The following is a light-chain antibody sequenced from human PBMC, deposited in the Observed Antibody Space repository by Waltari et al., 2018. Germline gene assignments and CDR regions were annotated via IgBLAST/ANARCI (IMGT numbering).Light chain of an antibody. CDR3: SSYTSSSTGV. Sequence: QSALTQPASVSGSPGQSITISCTGTSSDVGGYNYVSWYQQHPGQAPKLMIYDVSNRPSGVSNRFSGSKSGNMASLTISGLQAEDEADYYCSSYTSSSTGVFGTGTKVTVL. J-gene: IGLJ1*01. CDR1: SSDVGGYNY. V-gene: IGLV2-14*01. CDR2: DVS.